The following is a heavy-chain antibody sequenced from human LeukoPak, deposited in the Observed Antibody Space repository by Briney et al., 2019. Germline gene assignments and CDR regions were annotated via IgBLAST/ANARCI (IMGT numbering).Heavy chain of an antibody. D-gene: IGHD6-13*01. V-gene: IGHV3-53*01. Sequence: GGSLRLSCAASGFTFSSYAMSWVRQAPRKGLEWVSVIYSGGSTYYADSVKGRFTISRDNSKNTLYLQMNSLRAEDTAVYYCARDAAAPYGMDVWGQGTTVTVSS. CDR2: IYSGGST. CDR1: GFTFSSYA. CDR3: ARDAAAPYGMDV. J-gene: IGHJ6*02.